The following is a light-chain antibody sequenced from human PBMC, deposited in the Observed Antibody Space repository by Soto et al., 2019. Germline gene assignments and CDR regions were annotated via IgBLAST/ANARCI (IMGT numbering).Light chain of an antibody. J-gene: IGKJ4*02. CDR3: QQLDREPPG. Sequence: AIQLTQSPSSLSASVGDRVTITCRASQVISSAFAWYQQRPGEPPKLLIFDASTLERGVPSRFSGSGSGTDFTLTINSLQPEDFATYYWQQLDREPPGFGGGTKVEI. V-gene: IGKV1-13*02. CDR1: QVISSA. CDR2: DAS.